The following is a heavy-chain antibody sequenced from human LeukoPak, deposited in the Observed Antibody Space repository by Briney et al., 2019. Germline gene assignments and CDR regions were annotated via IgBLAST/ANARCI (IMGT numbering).Heavy chain of an antibody. Sequence: SETLSLTCTVSGGSISSSSYYWGWIRQPPGKGLEWIGSIYYSGSTYYNPSLKSRVTISVDTSKNQFSLKLSSVTAADTAVYYCARGDGGSDNFDYWGQGTLVTVSS. CDR2: IYYSGST. CDR3: ARGDGGSDNFDY. V-gene: IGHV4-39*07. CDR1: GGSISSSSYY. D-gene: IGHD1-26*01. J-gene: IGHJ4*02.